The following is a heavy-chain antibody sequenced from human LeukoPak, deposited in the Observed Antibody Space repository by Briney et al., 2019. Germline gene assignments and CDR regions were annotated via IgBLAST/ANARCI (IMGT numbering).Heavy chain of an antibody. Sequence: PGGSLRLSCAASGFTISSYGMHWVRQAPGKGLEWVAFIRYDGSNKYYADSVKGRFTISRDNSKNTLYLQMNSLRAEDTAVYYCAKDIPTGTTGAFDIWGQGTMVTVSS. CDR3: AKDIPTGTTGAFDI. J-gene: IGHJ3*02. CDR1: GFTISSYG. D-gene: IGHD1-7*01. V-gene: IGHV3-30*02. CDR2: IRYDGSNK.